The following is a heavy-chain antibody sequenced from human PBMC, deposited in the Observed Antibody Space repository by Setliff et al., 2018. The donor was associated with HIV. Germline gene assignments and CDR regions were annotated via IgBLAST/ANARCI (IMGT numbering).Heavy chain of an antibody. CDR3: ATYNWNFIVGY. CDR2: IHYIGSS. D-gene: IGHD1-7*01. V-gene: IGHV4-59*11. J-gene: IGHJ4*02. CDR1: GGSITGHY. Sequence: SETLSLTCTVSGGSITGHYWSWIRQPPGKGLEWIGYIHYIGSSNYNPSLKSRVSISLDTSKKQVSLKLNSVTAADTAVYYCATYNWNFIVGYWGQGTLVTVSS.